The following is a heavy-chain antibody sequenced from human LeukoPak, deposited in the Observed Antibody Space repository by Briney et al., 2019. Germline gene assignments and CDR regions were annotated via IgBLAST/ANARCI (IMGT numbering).Heavy chain of an antibody. CDR3: ARGYCTSTSCYGTCFDT. CDR1: GFTFSTYW. CDR2: IKQDGSEK. J-gene: IGHJ5*02. Sequence: PGGSLRLSCAASGFTFSTYWMIWVRQVPGKGLEWVANIKQDGSEKYYVDSVKGRFTISRDNAKNSLFLQMNSLRVEDTAVYYCARGYCTSTSCYGTCFDTWGQGTLVTVSS. D-gene: IGHD2-2*01. V-gene: IGHV3-7*01.